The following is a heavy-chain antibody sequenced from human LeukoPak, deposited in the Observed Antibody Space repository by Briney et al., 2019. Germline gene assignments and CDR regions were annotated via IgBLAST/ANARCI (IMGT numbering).Heavy chain of an antibody. CDR1: GFTFSSYS. Sequence: GSLRLSCAASGFTFSSYSMNWVRQAPGKGLEWIGEINHSGSTNYNPSLKSRVTISVDTSKNQFSLKLSSVTAADTAVYYCARLRVWFGELPSTDYYMDVWGKGTTVTISS. D-gene: IGHD3-10*01. CDR3: ARLRVWFGELPSTDYYMDV. V-gene: IGHV4-34*01. CDR2: INHSGST. J-gene: IGHJ6*03.